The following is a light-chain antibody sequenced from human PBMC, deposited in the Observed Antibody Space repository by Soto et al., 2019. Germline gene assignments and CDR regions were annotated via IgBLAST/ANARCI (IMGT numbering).Light chain of an antibody. V-gene: IGLV2-14*01. J-gene: IGLJ2*01. CDR2: AVS. CDR1: SSDVGGYNH. Sequence: QSVLTQPASVSGSPGQSITISCTGTSSDVGGYNHVSWYQHSPGKAPKLILFAVSDRPSGVSHRFSGSKSGNTASLTISGLQAEDEANYYCCSYTSLSTVVFGGGTKVTVL. CDR3: CSYTSLSTVV.